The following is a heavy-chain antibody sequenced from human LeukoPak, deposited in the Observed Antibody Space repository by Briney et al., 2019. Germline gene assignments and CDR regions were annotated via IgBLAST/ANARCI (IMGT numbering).Heavy chain of an antibody. J-gene: IGHJ4*02. V-gene: IGHV4-59*12. CDR1: GGSISSDY. Sequence: PSETLSLTCTVSGGSISSDYWSWLRQPPGKGLEWIGYINHSGSSNYNPSLKSRVTISVDKSKNQFSLRLSSVTAADTAVYYCASGLLWFGESPKIDYWGQGTLVTVSS. CDR3: ASGLLWFGESPKIDY. D-gene: IGHD3-10*01. CDR2: INHSGSS.